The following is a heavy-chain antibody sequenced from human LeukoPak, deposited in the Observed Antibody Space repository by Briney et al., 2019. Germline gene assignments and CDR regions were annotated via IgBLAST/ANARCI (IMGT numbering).Heavy chain of an antibody. CDR1: GFSLSTSGVG. D-gene: IGHD3-10*01. J-gene: IGHJ5*02. CDR2: IYWDDDE. Sequence: SGPTLMKPKQALTLTFTFSGFSLSTSGVGGGWIRQPPEKALEWLALIYWDDDEGYIPSRKSRLTITKDTSKKQVVLTMTNMDPVDTATYYCAHKKSMVRGAPYGFDPWGQGTLVTVSS. V-gene: IGHV2-5*02. CDR3: AHKKSMVRGAPYGFDP.